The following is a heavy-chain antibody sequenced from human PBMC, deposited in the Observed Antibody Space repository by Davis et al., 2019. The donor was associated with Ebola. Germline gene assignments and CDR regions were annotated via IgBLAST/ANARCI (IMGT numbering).Heavy chain of an antibody. CDR2: INPSGGST. CDR3: ARESGATGTAYYYYYGMDV. J-gene: IGHJ6*02. V-gene: IGHV1-46*01. Sequence: ASVKVSCKASGYTFTSYYMHWVRQAPGQGLEWMGIINPSGGSTSYAQKFQGRVTMTRDTSTSTVYMELSSLRSEDTAVYYCARESGATGTAYYYYYGMDVWGQGTTVTVSS. D-gene: IGHD1-1*01. CDR1: GYTFTSYY.